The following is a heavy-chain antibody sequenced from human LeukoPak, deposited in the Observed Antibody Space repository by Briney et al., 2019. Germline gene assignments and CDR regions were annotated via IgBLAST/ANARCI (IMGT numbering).Heavy chain of an antibody. D-gene: IGHD3-22*01. CDR3: AKDPPYYYDSSGYLPDDAFDI. CDR1: GFTFSSYA. CDR2: ISGSGGST. V-gene: IGHV3-23*01. J-gene: IGHJ3*02. Sequence: GGSLRLSCAASGFTFSSYAMSWVRQAPGKGLEWVSAISGSGGSTYYADSVKGRFTISRDNSKNTLYLQMNSLRAEDTAVYYCAKDPPYYYDSSGYLPDDAFDIWGQGTMVTVSS.